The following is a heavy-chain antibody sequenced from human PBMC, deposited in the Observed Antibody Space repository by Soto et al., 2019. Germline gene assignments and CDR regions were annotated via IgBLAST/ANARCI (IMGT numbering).Heavy chain of an antibody. V-gene: IGHV4-4*07. D-gene: IGHD6-13*01. CDR1: GGSISSYY. CDR3: ARDSSPAQQQMGYYYYGVDV. J-gene: IGHJ6*02. Sequence: QVQLQESGPGLVKPSETLSLTCTVSGGSISSYYWSWIRQPAGKGLEWIGRIYSSGSTNYNASLKSRVTLSVDMSNNQFSLKLSSVTAADTAVYYCARDSSPAQQQMGYYYYGVDVWGQGTTVTVSS. CDR2: IYSSGST.